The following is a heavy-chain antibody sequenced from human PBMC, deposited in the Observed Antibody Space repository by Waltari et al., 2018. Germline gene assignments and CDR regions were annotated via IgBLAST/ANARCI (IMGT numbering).Heavy chain of an antibody. CDR3: ASLVGATYYFQH. CDR2: ISSSSSYI. D-gene: IGHD1-26*01. V-gene: IGHV3-21*01. J-gene: IGHJ1*01. CDR1: GFTFSRYS. Sequence: EVQLVESGGGLVKPGGSLRLSCAASGFTFSRYSMNLVRQAPGKGLEWVSSISSSSSYIYYADSVKGRFTISRDNAKNSLYLQMNSLRAEDTAVYYCASLVGATYYFQHWGQGTLVTVSS.